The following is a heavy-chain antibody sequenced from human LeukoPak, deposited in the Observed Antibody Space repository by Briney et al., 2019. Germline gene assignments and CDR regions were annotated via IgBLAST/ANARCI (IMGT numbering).Heavy chain of an antibody. V-gene: IGHV3-21*01. D-gene: IGHD3-10*01. Sequence: SGGSLRLSCAASGFTFSSYSMNWVRQAPGKGLEWVSSISSSSSYIYYADSVKGRFTISRDNAKNSLYLQMNSLRAEDTAVYYCARDTERRPGAFDIWGQGTMVTVSS. J-gene: IGHJ3*02. CDR1: GFTFSSYS. CDR3: ARDTERRPGAFDI. CDR2: ISSSSSYI.